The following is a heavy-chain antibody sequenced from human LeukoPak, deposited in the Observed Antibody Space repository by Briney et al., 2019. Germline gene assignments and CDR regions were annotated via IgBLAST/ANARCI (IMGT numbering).Heavy chain of an antibody. D-gene: IGHD5-24*01. V-gene: IGHV4-39*01. CDR1: GGSISSSSYY. J-gene: IGHJ4*02. CDR3: VRHEEEDGYNAKTFDY. Sequence: PSETLSLTCSVSGGSISSSSYYWGWVRQPPGKGLEWIGSIRYSGPTYYNPSLKSRVTIPVDTSKNQFSLKLSSVTAADTAVYYCVRHEEEDGYNAKTFDYWGQGTLVIVFS. CDR2: IRYSGPT.